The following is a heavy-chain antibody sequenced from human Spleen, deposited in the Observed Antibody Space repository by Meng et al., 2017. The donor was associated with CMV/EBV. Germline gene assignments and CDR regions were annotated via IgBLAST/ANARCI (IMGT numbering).Heavy chain of an antibody. J-gene: IGHJ4*02. D-gene: IGHD2-2*01. V-gene: IGHV4-39*07. Sequence: GSLRLSCTVSGDSISSSSYYWGWIRQPPGKGLEWIGSVYYGGVTYYTPSLKSRVTISADRSRDQFSLKLGSVTAADTAVYYCARLQGAVPAALWYWGQGTLVTVSS. CDR1: GDSISSSSYY. CDR3: ARLQGAVPAALWY. CDR2: VYYGGVT.